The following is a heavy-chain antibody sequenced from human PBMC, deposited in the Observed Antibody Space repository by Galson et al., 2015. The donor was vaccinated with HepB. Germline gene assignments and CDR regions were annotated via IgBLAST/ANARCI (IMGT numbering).Heavy chain of an antibody. Sequence: SETLSLTCAVFGGSTSSNTYYRSWIRQPPGRGLEWLGSIYYTGPTSYNPSLKSRVTISLDASKNHFSLKLRSVTAADTAVYYWARPVWESGSYGMDVCGQGTTVSVYS. V-gene: IGHV4-39*02. D-gene: IGHD2-8*01. CDR1: GGSTSSNTYY. J-gene: IGHJ6*02. CDR2: IYYTGPT. CDR3: ARPVWESGSYGMDV.